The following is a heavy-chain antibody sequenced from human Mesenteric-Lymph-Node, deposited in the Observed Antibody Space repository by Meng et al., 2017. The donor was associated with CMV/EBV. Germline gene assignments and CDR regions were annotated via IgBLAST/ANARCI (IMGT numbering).Heavy chain of an antibody. CDR1: GFIVRSNY. Sequence: GGSLRLSCAASGFIVRSNYMSWVRQAPGKGLEWVSVIYSGGSTYYADSVKGRFTISRDNSKNTLYLQMNSLRAEDTAVYYCARAEFWSGYYTGRGPGAFDIWGQGTMVTVSS. J-gene: IGHJ3*02. D-gene: IGHD3-3*01. CDR3: ARAEFWSGYYTGRGPGAFDI. CDR2: IYSGGST. V-gene: IGHV3-53*01.